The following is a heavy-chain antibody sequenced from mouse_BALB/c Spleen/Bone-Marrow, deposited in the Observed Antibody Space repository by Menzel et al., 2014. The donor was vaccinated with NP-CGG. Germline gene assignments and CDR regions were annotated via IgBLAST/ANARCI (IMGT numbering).Heavy chain of an antibody. CDR2: ISSGSSTI. V-gene: IGHV5-17*02. CDR1: GFTFSSFG. J-gene: IGHJ2*01. Sequence: EVQVVESGGGLVQPGGSRKLSCAASGFTFSSFGVHWVRQAPEKGLEWVAYISSGSSTIYYADTVKGRFTISRDNPKNTLFLQMTSLRSGDTAMYYCARGKYGYDYWGQGTTLTVSS. CDR3: ARGKYGYDY. D-gene: IGHD2-10*02.